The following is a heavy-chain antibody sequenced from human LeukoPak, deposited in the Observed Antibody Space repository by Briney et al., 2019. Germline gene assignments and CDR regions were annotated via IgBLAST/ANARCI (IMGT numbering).Heavy chain of an antibody. D-gene: IGHD2-8*02. V-gene: IGHV4-59*01. CDR1: GGSLSSYY. Sequence: PSETLSLTCTVSGGSLSSYYWSWIRQPPGKGLEWIGYIYYSVSTNCNPSLESRVTISVDTPKKQFSLKLSSVTAADTAVYYCARSVYSTGWFDYWGQGTLVTVSS. CDR2: IYYSVST. J-gene: IGHJ5*01. CDR3: ARSVYSTGWFDY.